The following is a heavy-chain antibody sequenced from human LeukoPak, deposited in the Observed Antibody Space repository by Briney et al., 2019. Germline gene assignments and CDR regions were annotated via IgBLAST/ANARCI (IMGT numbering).Heavy chain of an antibody. J-gene: IGHJ4*02. D-gene: IGHD6-13*01. V-gene: IGHV1-69*13. CDR1: GGTFSSYA. Sequence: SVKVSCKASGGTFSSYAISWVRQAPGQGLEWMGGIIPIFGTANYAQKFQGRVTITADESTSTAYMELSSLRSEDTAVYYCASYPYSSSWSPNGDFDYWGQGTLVTVSS. CDR2: IIPIFGTA. CDR3: ASYPYSSSWSPNGDFDY.